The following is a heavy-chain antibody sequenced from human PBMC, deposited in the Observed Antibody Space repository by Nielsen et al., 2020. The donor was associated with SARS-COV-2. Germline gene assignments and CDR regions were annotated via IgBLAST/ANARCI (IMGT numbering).Heavy chain of an antibody. V-gene: IGHV1-2*06. Sequence: ASVKVFCKASGYTFAGYFLHWVRQAPGQGLEWMGRIIPNSGATVYAQKFHGRLTVTRDTSLSTAYMELTSLTSDDTAVYYCSRGTWDRSLDYWGQGTLVTVSS. J-gene: IGHJ4*02. CDR1: GYTFAGYF. CDR3: SRGTWDRSLDY. D-gene: IGHD1-26*01. CDR2: IIPNSGAT.